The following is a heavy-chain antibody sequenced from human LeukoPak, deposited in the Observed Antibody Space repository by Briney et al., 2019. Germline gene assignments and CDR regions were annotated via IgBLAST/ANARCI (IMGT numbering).Heavy chain of an antibody. V-gene: IGHV4-34*01. CDR3: HLVRGGGYFDY. J-gene: IGHJ4*02. CDR2: VNCSGAT. Sequence: SETLSLTCAVYGGSFSGYYWSWIRQPPGKGRDRIGGVNCSGATHYNPYLKSRITISVDTSQNLVSLNLTSVTAADTAVYYCHLVRGGGYFDYWGQGTLVIVSS. CDR1: GGSFSGYY. D-gene: IGHD3-10*01.